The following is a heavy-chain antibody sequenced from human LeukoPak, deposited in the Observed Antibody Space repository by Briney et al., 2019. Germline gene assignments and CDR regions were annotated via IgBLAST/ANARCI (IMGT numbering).Heavy chain of an antibody. D-gene: IGHD3-9*01. J-gene: IGHJ6*02. CDR3: ARGYYDILRDPLFHYYYYGMDV. CDR2: INPSGGST. CDR1: GYTFTSYY. Sequence: GASVKVSCKAPGYTFTSYYMHWVRQAPGQGLEWMGIINPSGGSTSYAQKFQGRVTMTRDTSTSTVYMELSSLRSEDTAVYYCARGYYDILRDPLFHYYYYGMDVWGQGTTVTVSS. V-gene: IGHV1-46*01.